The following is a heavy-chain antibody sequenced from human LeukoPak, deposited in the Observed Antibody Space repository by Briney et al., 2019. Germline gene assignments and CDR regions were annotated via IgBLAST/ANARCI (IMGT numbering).Heavy chain of an antibody. CDR1: GGSISYHS. J-gene: IGHJ6*03. V-gene: IGHV4-59*11. CDR3: ARLGSAATGAPPYYYYYVDV. D-gene: IGHD1-26*01. Sequence: SETLSLTCTVSGGSISYHSWSWIRQTPVKGLEWIANIYDNGNTDYSPSLQSRVTISTDTSVTQFSLRLKSVTAADTAVYYCARLGSAATGAPPYYYYYVDVWGKGTTVTVSS. CDR2: IYDNGNT.